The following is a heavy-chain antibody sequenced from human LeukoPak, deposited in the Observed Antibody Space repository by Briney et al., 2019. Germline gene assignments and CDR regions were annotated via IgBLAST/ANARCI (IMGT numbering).Heavy chain of an antibody. Sequence: SETLSLTCTVSGGSISSYYWSWIRQPPGKGLEWIGSIYYSGDTYYNPSLKSRVTISVDTSKSQFSLRLSSVTAADTAVYYCARDVFVASDAFDIWGHGTMVSVSS. D-gene: IGHD5-12*01. J-gene: IGHJ3*02. CDR3: ARDVFVASDAFDI. V-gene: IGHV4-39*02. CDR2: IYYSGDT. CDR1: GGSISSYY.